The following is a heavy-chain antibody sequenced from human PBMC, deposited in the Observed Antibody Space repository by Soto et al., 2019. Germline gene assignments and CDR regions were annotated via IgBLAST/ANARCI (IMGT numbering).Heavy chain of an antibody. CDR3: ARGYCSGGSGYDHDAFDS. CDR2: INPTSGGT. V-gene: IGHV1-2*04. J-gene: IGHJ3*02. CDR1: GYTFTGYY. Sequence: QVQLVQSGAEVTKPGASVKVSCKASGYTFTGYYMHWVRQAPGQGLEWIGAINPTSGGTNYAQKCPGWVTVIRDTAISTSCIELSRLSSDDTAVYYCARGYCSGGSGYDHDAFDSGGHGTMVTVSS. D-gene: IGHD2-15*01.